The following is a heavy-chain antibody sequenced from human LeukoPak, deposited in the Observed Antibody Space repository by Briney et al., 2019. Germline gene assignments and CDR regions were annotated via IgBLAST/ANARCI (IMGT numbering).Heavy chain of an antibody. Sequence: GASVKVSCKASGYTFTSYGISWVRQAPGQGLEWMGWISAYNGNTNCAQKLQGRGTMTTDTSTSTAYMELRSLRSDDTAVYYCARGWVMSSSWLFPLDYWGQGTLVTVSS. J-gene: IGHJ4*02. CDR2: ISAYNGNT. CDR3: ARGWVMSSSWLFPLDY. V-gene: IGHV1-18*01. D-gene: IGHD6-13*01. CDR1: GYTFTSYG.